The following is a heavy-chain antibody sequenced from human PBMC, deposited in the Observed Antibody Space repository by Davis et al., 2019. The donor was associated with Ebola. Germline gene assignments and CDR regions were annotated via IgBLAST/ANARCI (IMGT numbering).Heavy chain of an antibody. Sequence: PGGSLRLSCAASGFTFSSYGMHWVRQAPGKGLEYVSAISSNGGSTYYADSVKGRFTISRDNSKNTLYLQMSSLRAEDTAVYYCARDGAGNWQLEGYFDYWGQGTLVTVSS. CDR1: GFTFSSYG. CDR3: ARDGAGNWQLEGYFDY. J-gene: IGHJ4*02. D-gene: IGHD6-6*01. V-gene: IGHV3-64D*06. CDR2: ISSNGGST.